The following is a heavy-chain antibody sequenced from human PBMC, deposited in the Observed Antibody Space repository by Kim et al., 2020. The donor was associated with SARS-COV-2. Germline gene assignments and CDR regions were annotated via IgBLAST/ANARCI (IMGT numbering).Heavy chain of an antibody. CDR3: ARDGDVLMVYARWFDP. J-gene: IGHJ5*02. CDR1: GYTFTSYG. V-gene: IGHV1-18*01. Sequence: ASVKVSCKASGYTFTSYGISWVRQAPGQGLEWMGWISAYNGNTNYAQKLQGRVTMTTDTSTSTAYMELRSLRSDDTAVYYCARDGDVLMVYARWFDPWGQGTLVTVSS. CDR2: ISAYNGNT. D-gene: IGHD2-8*01.